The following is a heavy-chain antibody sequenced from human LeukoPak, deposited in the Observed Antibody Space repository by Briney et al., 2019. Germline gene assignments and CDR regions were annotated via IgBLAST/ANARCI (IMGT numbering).Heavy chain of an antibody. CDR3: AKGNGDYGNWFDP. J-gene: IGHJ5*02. CDR1: GYSFSDYY. V-gene: IGHV1-69-2*01. D-gene: IGHD4-17*01. Sequence: ASVKVSYKVSGYSFSDYYIHWVQQAPGKGLEWVGLVDPEDGVTIYAEKFQGRVTMIGDTSTDTAYMELSSLKSEATAVYYCAKGNGDYGNWFDPWGQGTPVTVSS. CDR2: VDPEDGVT.